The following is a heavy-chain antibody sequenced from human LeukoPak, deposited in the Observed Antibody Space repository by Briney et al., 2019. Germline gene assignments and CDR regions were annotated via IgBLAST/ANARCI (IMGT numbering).Heavy chain of an antibody. V-gene: IGHV1-18*01. CDR3: ARAPELWGSYYFDY. Sequence: ASVKVSCKASGYTFTSYGISWVRQAPGQGLEWMGWISAYNGNTNYAQKLQGRVTMTTDTSTSTAYMELRSLGSDDTAVYYCARAPELWGSYYFDYWGQGTLVTVSS. CDR1: GYTFTSYG. CDR2: ISAYNGNT. D-gene: IGHD5-18*01. J-gene: IGHJ4*02.